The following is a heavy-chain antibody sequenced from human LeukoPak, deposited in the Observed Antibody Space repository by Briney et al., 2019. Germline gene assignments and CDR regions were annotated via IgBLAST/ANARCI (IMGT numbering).Heavy chain of an antibody. CDR3: ARRGMDY. CDR2: INPNSGGT. CDR1: GYTFTGYY. Sequence: ASVKVSCKASGYTFTGYYIHWVRQAPGQGLEGMGWINPNSGGTNYAQQFQGRGTMTSDTSISTAYMELSRLRSDDTAVYYCARRGMDYWGQGTLVTVSS. V-gene: IGHV1-2*02. J-gene: IGHJ4*02. D-gene: IGHD3-16*01.